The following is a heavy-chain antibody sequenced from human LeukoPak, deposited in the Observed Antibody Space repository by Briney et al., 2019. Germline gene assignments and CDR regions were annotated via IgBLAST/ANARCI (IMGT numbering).Heavy chain of an antibody. V-gene: IGHV1-46*01. Sequence: ASVKVSCKASGYTFTSYYMHWVRQAPGQGLEWMGIINPSGGSTSYAQKFQGRVTMTRDTSISTVYMELTRLRSDDTAVYYCARDRYGSGSYQPDYWGQGTLVTVSS. CDR3: ARDRYGSGSYQPDY. CDR1: GYTFTSYY. D-gene: IGHD3-10*01. J-gene: IGHJ4*02. CDR2: INPSGGST.